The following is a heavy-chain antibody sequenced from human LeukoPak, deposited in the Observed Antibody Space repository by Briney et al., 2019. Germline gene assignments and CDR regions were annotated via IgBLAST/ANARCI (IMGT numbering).Heavy chain of an antibody. V-gene: IGHV3-33*06. CDR1: GFTFSSYG. CDR2: IWYDGSNK. D-gene: IGHD3-10*01. CDR3: AKSPMVRGVIINYFDY. Sequence: GRSLRLSCAASGFTFSSYGMPWVRQAPGKGLEWVAVIWYDGSNKYYADSVKGRFTISRDNSKNTLYLQMNSLRAEDTALYYCAKSPMVRGVIINYFDYWGQGTLVTVSS. J-gene: IGHJ4*02.